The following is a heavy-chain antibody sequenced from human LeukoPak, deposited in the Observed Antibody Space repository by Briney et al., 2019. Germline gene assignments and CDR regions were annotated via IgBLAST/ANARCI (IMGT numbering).Heavy chain of an antibody. CDR2: ISGSGGST. V-gene: IGHV3-23*01. CDR1: GFTFSSYA. Sequence: PGGSLRLSCAASGFTFSSYAMSWVRRAPGKGLEWVSAISGSGGSTYYADSVKGRFTISRDNSKNTLYLQMNSLRAEDTAVYYCAKRSPKVKYYYDFFDYWGQGTLVTVSS. J-gene: IGHJ4*02. CDR3: AKRSPKVKYYYDFFDY. D-gene: IGHD3-10*01.